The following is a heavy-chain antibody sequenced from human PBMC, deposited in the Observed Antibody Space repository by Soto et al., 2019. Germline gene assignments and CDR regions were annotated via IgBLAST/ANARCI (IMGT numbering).Heavy chain of an antibody. CDR2: IDWDDDK. CDR3: ARIPPDYGDYEYYFDY. V-gene: IGHV2-70*04. Sequence: SGPTLVNPTQTLTLTCTFSGFSLSTSGMRVSWIRQPPGKALEWLARIDWDDDKFYSTSLKTRLTISKDTPKNQVVLTMTNMDPVDTATYYCARIPPDYGDYEYYFDYWGQGTLVTVSS. CDR1: GFSLSTSGMR. D-gene: IGHD4-17*01. J-gene: IGHJ4*02.